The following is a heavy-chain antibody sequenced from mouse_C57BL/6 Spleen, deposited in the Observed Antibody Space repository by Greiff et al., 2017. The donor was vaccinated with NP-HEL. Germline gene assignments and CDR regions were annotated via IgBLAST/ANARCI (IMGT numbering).Heavy chain of an antibody. D-gene: IGHD2-5*01. CDR1: GFTFSSYA. CDR2: ISDGGSYT. J-gene: IGHJ2*01. V-gene: IGHV5-4*03. Sequence: EVKVVESGGGLVKPGGSLKLSCAASGFTFSSYAMSWVRQTPEKRLEWVANISDGGSYTYYPDNVKGRFTISRDNAKNNLYLQMSHLTSEDTAMYYCARGGSGYYSNYFDDWGQGTTLTVSS. CDR3: ARGGSGYYSNYFDD.